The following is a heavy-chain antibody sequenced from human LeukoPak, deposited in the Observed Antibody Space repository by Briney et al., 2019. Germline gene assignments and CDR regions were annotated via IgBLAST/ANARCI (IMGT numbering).Heavy chain of an antibody. V-gene: IGHV3-53*01. Sequence: GGSLRLSCAASGFTVSSIYTSWVRQAPGKGLEWVSVIYSAGNTYYADSVKGRFTISRDYSKNMLYLQMNSLRADDTAVYYCASGGYGDYVLNYWGQGTLVTVSS. CDR3: ASGGYGDYVLNY. D-gene: IGHD4-17*01. CDR1: GFTVSSIY. J-gene: IGHJ4*02. CDR2: IYSAGNT.